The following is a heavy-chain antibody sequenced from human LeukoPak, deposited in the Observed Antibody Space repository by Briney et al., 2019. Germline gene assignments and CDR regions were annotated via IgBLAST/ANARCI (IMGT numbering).Heavy chain of an antibody. CDR2: ISSSGRFI. Sequence: GGSLRLSCAASGFTFSENHMNWIRQAPGKGLEWLSSISSSGRFIYYADSVKGRFTISRDNAKNSLYLQVNSLRVEDTAVYYCAREDAFSGDHWGQGTLVTVSS. J-gene: IGHJ4*02. CDR1: GFTFSENH. CDR3: AREDAFSGDH. V-gene: IGHV3-11*04.